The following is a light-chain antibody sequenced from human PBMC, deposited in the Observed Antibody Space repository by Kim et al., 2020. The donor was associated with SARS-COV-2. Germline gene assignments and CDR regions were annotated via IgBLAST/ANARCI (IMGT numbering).Light chain of an antibody. CDR2: MGS. Sequence: PASISSRSSHSLLHSNGYNYLDCYLQKPGQSPQLLIYMGSNRASGVPDRFSGSGSGTDFTLKISRVEAEDVGVYYCMQALQTPLTFGGGTKVDIK. J-gene: IGKJ4*01. CDR3: MQALQTPLT. CDR1: HSLLHSNGYNY. V-gene: IGKV2-28*01.